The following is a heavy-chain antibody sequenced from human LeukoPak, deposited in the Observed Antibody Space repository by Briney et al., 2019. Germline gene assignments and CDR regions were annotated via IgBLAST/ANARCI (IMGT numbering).Heavy chain of an antibody. CDR1: GYTFTSYD. CDR3: ARRLVLSLWVPSGDDAFDI. Sequence: GASVKVSCKASGYTFTSYDINWVRQATGQGLEWMGWMNPNSGNTGYAQKFQGRVTITRNTSISTAYMELSSLRSEDTAVYYCARRLVLSLWVPSGDDAFDIWGQGTMVTVSS. D-gene: IGHD2/OR15-2a*01. J-gene: IGHJ3*02. V-gene: IGHV1-8*01. CDR2: MNPNSGNT.